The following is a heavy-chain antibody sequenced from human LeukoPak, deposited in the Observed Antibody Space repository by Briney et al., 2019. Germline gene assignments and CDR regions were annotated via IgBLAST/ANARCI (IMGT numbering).Heavy chain of an antibody. CDR1: GFTSSNYV. CDR3: ARQPDDFSGWNNGQDFFDY. D-gene: IGHD6-19*01. V-gene: IGHV3-23*01. J-gene: IGHJ4*02. CDR2: ISGRGNST. Sequence: PGGPLRLSCAASGFTSSNYVMSWLRQAPEKRLDCRSGISGRGNSTYYADSVKGRFTISRDNSKKTMDLQMKSLRAEDTAVHYCARQPDDFSGWNNGQDFFDYWGQGALVTVSS.